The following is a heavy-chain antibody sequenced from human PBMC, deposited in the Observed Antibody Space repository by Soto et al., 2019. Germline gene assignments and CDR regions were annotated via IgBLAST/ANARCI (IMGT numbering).Heavy chain of an antibody. CDR2: ISYSGTT. D-gene: IGHD5-18*01. J-gene: IGHJ5*02. CDR1: GDSISSNNNY. Sequence: TLSLTCTVSGDSISSNNNYWSWIRQPPGEGLEWVGFISYSGTTSYSPSLKSRVAISLDTSKNQFSLSLSSVTAADTAVYYCARGRGYSYGLDPWGQGTLVTVSS. V-gene: IGHV4-30-4*01. CDR3: ARGRGYSYGLDP.